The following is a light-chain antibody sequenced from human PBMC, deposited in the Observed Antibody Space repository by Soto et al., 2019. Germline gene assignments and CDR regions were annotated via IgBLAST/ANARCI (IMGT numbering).Light chain of an antibody. J-gene: IGKJ2*01. CDR2: KAS. CDR1: QSISSW. CDR3: QQYNSYPYT. V-gene: IGKV1-5*03. Sequence: DIQMTQSPSTLSASVGDRVTITCRASQSISSWLAWYQQKPGKAPKLLIYKASSLESGVPSRFSGSGSGTEFTLTISSLQPHDFAIYYCQQYNSYPYTFGQGTKLEIK.